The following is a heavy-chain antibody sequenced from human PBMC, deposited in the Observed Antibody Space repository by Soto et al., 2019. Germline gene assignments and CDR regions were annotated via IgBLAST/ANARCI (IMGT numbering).Heavy chain of an antibody. CDR2: FNPNSGGT. V-gene: IGHV1-2*02. J-gene: IGHJ5*02. D-gene: IGHD3-22*01. CDR1: GYIFTGYY. CDR3: ARGDFDSSANYYAGWFDP. Sequence: QVQLVQSGAEVKKPGASVKVSCKASGYIFTGYYMHWLRQAPGQGLEWMGWFNPNSGGTKYAQKFHCRVTMTNDTSINTAYMELSGLISDDTAVYYCARGDFDSSANYYAGWFDPWGQGTLVTVSS.